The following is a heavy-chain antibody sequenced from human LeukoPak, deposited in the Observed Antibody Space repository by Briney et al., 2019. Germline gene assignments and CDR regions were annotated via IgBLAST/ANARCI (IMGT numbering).Heavy chain of an antibody. J-gene: IGHJ6*02. Sequence: GGSLRLSCAASGFTFSSYGMHWVRQAPGKGLEWVAVISYDGSNKYYADSVKGRFTISRDNAKNSLYLQMNSLRDEDTAVYYCARDFALVGAFYYYYGMDVWGQGTTVTVSS. V-gene: IGHV3-30*03. CDR2: ISYDGSNK. CDR1: GFTFSSYG. CDR3: ARDFALVGAFYYYYGMDV. D-gene: IGHD1-26*01.